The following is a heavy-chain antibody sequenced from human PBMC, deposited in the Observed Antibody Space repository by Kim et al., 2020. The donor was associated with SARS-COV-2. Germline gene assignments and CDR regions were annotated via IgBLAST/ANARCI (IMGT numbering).Heavy chain of an antibody. CDR3: AKDPAAGWFYYFDY. V-gene: IGHV3-23*01. D-gene: IGHD6-13*01. J-gene: IGHJ4*02. Sequence: DSVKGRFTISRDNSKNTLYLQMNSLRAEDTAVYYCAKDPAAGWFYYFDYWGQGTLVTVSS.